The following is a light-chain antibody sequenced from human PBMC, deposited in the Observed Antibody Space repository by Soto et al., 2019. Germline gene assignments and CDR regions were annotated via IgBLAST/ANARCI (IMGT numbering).Light chain of an antibody. CDR1: QSVSSY. V-gene: IGKV3-11*01. CDR3: QQRSNWPPMYT. Sequence: EIVLTQSPATLSLSPGERATLSCMASQSVSSYLAWYQQKPGQAPRLLIYDASSRATGSTARFSGSASGTDFTLTIRRLEPEDFAVYYCQQRSNWPPMYTFGQGTKLEIK. CDR2: DAS. J-gene: IGKJ2*01.